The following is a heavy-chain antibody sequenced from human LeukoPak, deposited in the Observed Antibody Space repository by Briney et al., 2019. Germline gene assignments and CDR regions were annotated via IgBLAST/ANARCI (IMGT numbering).Heavy chain of an antibody. Sequence: PGGSLRLSCAASGFTFSSYGMHWVRQAPGKGLEWVAVISYDGSNKYYADSVKGRFTISRDNSKNTLYLQMNSLRAEDTAVYYCAKDRGPTVTTWVVDPWGQGTLVTVSS. D-gene: IGHD4-17*01. V-gene: IGHV3-30*18. CDR2: ISYDGSNK. CDR3: AKDRGPTVTTWVVDP. CDR1: GFTFSSYG. J-gene: IGHJ5*02.